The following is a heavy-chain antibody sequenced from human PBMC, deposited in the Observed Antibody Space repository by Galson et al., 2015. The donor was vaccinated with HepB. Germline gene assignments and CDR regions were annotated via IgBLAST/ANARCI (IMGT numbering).Heavy chain of an antibody. Sequence: SVNVSGKASGYTFSYYSIAWVRQAPVQGLEWMGWIHTYNRNSNHAQKFQGRITMTTDTSTSTAFLEVRSLRSDDTAVYYCARGALIVVVVSTQNNWFGPWGQGTLVTVSS. J-gene: IGHJ5*02. CDR1: GYTFSYYS. CDR2: IHTYNRNS. CDR3: ARGALIVVVVSTQNNWFGP. D-gene: IGHD2-21*01. V-gene: IGHV1-18*01.